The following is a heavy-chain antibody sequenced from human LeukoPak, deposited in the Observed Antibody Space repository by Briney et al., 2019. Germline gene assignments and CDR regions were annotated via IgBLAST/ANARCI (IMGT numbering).Heavy chain of an antibody. CDR1: GFTFSSYG. D-gene: IGHD2-15*01. Sequence: GGSLRLSCAASGFTFSSYGMHWVRQAPGKGLEWVAVISYDGSNKYYADSVKGRFTISRDSSKNTLYLQMNSLRAEDTAVYYCANNVVAATLSSAYYYYGMDVWGQGTTVTVSS. J-gene: IGHJ6*02. V-gene: IGHV3-30*18. CDR2: ISYDGSNK. CDR3: ANNVVAATLSSAYYYYGMDV.